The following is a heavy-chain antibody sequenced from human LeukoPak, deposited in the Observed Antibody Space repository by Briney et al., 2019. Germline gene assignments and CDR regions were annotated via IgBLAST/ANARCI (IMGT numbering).Heavy chain of an antibody. V-gene: IGHV3-30*02. Sequence: GGSLRLSCAASGFTFSSYGMHWVRQAPGKGLEWVAFIRYDGSNKYYADSVKGRFTISRDNSKNTLYLQMNSLRAEDTAVYYCARAAGTMGPGIMHFDYWGQGTLVTVSS. CDR1: GFTFSSYG. D-gene: IGHD6-13*01. CDR3: ARAAGTMGPGIMHFDY. CDR2: IRYDGSNK. J-gene: IGHJ4*02.